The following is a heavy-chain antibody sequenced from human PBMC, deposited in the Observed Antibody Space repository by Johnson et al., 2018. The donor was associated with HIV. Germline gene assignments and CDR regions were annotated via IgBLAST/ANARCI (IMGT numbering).Heavy chain of an antibody. CDR1: GFTVSSNY. V-gene: IGHV3-66*01. J-gene: IGHJ3*02. Sequence: MLLVESGGGVVRPGGSLRLSCAASGFTVSSNYMSWVRQAPGKGLEWVALIYSGGRTYYADSVKSRFPISRDNAKNTLYLKLNSLRAADTAVYYCAREGFVVLPAAMRLFAFDIWGQGTMVTVSS. CDR3: AREGFVVLPAAMRLFAFDI. CDR2: IYSGGRT. D-gene: IGHD2-2*01.